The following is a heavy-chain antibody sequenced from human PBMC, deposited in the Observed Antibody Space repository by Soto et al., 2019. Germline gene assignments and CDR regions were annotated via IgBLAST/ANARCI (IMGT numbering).Heavy chain of an antibody. J-gene: IGHJ4*02. V-gene: IGHV4-34*01. Sequence: PSEALSLTFVIFGGAFSGYSWNWIRQPPGKGLEWIGEINHSGSTNYNPSLKSRVTISVDTSKNQFSLKLSSVTAADTAVYYCARDGEDGIVGAIGFDYWGQG. CDR2: INHSGST. CDR3: ARDGEDGIVGAIGFDY. D-gene: IGHD1-26*01. CDR1: GGAFSGYS.